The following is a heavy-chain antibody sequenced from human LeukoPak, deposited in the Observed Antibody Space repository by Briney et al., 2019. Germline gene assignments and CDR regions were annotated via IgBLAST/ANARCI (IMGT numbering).Heavy chain of an antibody. CDR3: SRAPGQWLGTGMDV. CDR2: IYYSGNT. Sequence: SETLSLTCTVSGGSISSDYWNWIRQPPGKALEWIGYIYYSGNTNYNPSLESRVTISVDPSKTQFSLPLTSVTAADTAVYYCSRAPGQWLGTGMDVWGQGTTVTVSS. J-gene: IGHJ6*02. D-gene: IGHD6-19*01. CDR1: GGSISSDY. V-gene: IGHV4-59*01.